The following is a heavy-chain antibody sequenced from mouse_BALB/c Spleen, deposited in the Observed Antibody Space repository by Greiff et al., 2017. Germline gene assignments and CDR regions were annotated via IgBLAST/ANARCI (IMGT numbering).Heavy chain of an antibody. CDR3: ARVLRGAMDY. CDR2: IDPSDSET. J-gene: IGHJ4*01. D-gene: IGHD1-1*01. CDR1: GYSFTSYW. V-gene: IGHV1S126*01. Sequence: VKLQESGPQLVRPGASVKISCKASGYSFTSYWMHWVKQRPGQGLEWIGMIDPSDSETRLNQKFKDKATLTVDKSSSTAYMQLSSLTSEDSAVYYCARVLRGAMDYWGQGTSVTVSS.